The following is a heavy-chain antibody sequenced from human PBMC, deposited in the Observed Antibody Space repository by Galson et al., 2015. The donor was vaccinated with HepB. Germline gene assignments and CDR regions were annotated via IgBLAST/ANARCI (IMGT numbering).Heavy chain of an antibody. CDR1: GFSVRTTY. Sequence: SLRLSCAASGFSVRTTYFSWVRQTPGLGLQWVSDIYSDGRTYYSASVKDRFTVSRDTSKNTLYLQMNNLRAADTAHYYCAREQEWAYHCRGQGTLVSVSS. D-gene: IGHD3-3*01. J-gene: IGHJ1*01. CDR3: AREQEWAYHC. V-gene: IGHV3-53*01. CDR2: IYSDGRT.